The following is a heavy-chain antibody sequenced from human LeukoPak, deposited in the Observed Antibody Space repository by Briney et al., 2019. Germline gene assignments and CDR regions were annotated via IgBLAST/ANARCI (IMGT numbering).Heavy chain of an antibody. CDR1: GYTFTGYY. V-gene: IGHV1-2*02. J-gene: IGHJ4*02. CDR2: INPNGGGT. CDR3: ARDRDDILTGD. Sequence: ASVKVSCKASGYTFTGYYMHWVRQAPGQGLEWMGWINPNGGGTNYAQKFQGRVTMTRDTSISTAYMELSRLRSDDTAVDYYARDRDDILTGDWGQGTLVTVSS. D-gene: IGHD3-9*01.